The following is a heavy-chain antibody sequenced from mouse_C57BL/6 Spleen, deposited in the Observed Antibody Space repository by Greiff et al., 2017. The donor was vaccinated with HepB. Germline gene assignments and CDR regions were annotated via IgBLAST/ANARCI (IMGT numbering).Heavy chain of an antibody. J-gene: IGHJ3*01. Sequence: VHVKQSGPELVKPGASVKISCKASGYSFTDYNMNWVKQSNGKSLEWIGVINPNYGTTSYNQKFKGKATLTVDQSSSTAYMQLNSLTSEDSAVYYCASSYYSNSWFAYWGQGTLVTVSA. V-gene: IGHV1-39*01. CDR1: GYSFTDYN. CDR2: INPNYGTT. CDR3: ASSYYSNSWFAY. D-gene: IGHD2-5*01.